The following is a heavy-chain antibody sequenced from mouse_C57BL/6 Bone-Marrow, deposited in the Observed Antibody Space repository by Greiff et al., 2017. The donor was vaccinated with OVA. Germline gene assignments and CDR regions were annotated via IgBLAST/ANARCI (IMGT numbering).Heavy chain of an antibody. CDR3: ARWDGDPYYGDY. J-gene: IGHJ2*01. D-gene: IGHD2-3*01. Sequence: QVHVKQPGAELVRPGSSVKLSCKASGYTFTSYWMHWVKQRPIQGLEWIGNINPSDSENHSNQKFKDKATLTVDKSSSTAYMQLINLTSEDSAVYYCARWDGDPYYGDYWGRGTTLTVSS. CDR2: INPSDSEN. CDR1: GYTFTSYW. V-gene: IGHV1-52*01.